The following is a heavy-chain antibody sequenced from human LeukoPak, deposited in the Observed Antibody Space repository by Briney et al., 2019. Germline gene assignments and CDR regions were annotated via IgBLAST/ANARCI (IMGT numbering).Heavy chain of an antibody. CDR1: GYTLREFS. D-gene: IGHD2/OR15-2a*01. Sequence: ASVKVSCKVSGYTLREFSMHWVRQAPAKGLQWMGVFDPEDGESIIAQKFQGRLTMTEDTSTDTAYMELSSLTSEDTAMYYCATGHCNTSSCYYYYMYVWGKGTTVTVSS. CDR3: ATGHCNTSSCYYYYMYV. V-gene: IGHV1-24*01. J-gene: IGHJ6*03. CDR2: FDPEDGES.